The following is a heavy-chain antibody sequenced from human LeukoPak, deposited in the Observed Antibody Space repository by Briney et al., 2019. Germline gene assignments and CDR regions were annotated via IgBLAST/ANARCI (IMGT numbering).Heavy chain of an antibody. V-gene: IGHV4-4*02. CDR1: GASVSRNW. J-gene: IGHJ3*02. Sequence: SGTLSLTCTVSGASVSRNWWSWVRQPPGKGLEWIGEIHHSGGTNYNLSLKSRVTISVDTSKNQFSLKLSSVTAADTAVYYCATRRFLEWLGAFDIWGQGTMVTVSS. D-gene: IGHD3-3*01. CDR3: ATRRFLEWLGAFDI. CDR2: IHHSGGT.